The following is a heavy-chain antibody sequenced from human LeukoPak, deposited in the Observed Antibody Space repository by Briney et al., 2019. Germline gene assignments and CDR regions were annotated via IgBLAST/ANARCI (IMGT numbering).Heavy chain of an antibody. D-gene: IGHD5-18*01. CDR1: GFTFSSYA. J-gene: IGHJ5*02. CDR2: ISGSGGST. CDR3: AKELLGYSYGYGVYNWFDP. V-gene: IGHV3-23*01. Sequence: PGGSLRLSCAASGFTFSSYAMSWVRQAPGKGLEWGSAISGSGGSTYYADSVKGRFTISRDNSKNTLYLQMHSLRAEDTAVYYCAKELLGYSYGYGVYNWFDPWGQGTLVTVSS.